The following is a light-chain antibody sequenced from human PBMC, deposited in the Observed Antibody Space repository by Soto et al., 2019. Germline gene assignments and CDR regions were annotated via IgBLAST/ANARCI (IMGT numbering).Light chain of an antibody. CDR2: GAS. CDR3: QQLNSHPRT. Sequence: EIILTQSPDTLSLSPGERATLSCRASQTVSSNYLAWCQQRPGQAPRLLIYGASTRAAGIPDRFSGSGSGTDFTLTITRLEPEDFATYYCQQLNSHPRTFGQGTKLEIK. V-gene: IGKV3-20*01. CDR1: QTVSSNY. J-gene: IGKJ2*01.